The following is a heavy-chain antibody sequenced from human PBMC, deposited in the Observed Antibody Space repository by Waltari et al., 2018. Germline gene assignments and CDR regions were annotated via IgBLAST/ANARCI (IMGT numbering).Heavy chain of an antibody. CDR1: GGTLDNYV. J-gene: IGHJ3*01. D-gene: IGHD1-26*01. CDR2: TLTSPGLV. CDR3: TRGEIRVEPNGAFDL. Sequence: QVQLVQSGAEVKTPGSSVNVSCQASGGTLDNYVLNWVRQAPGHGLEWCGRTLTSPGLVTFAEKFHGRGAFTAHSSTTTAHMELSNLQLDDTAVYFCTRGEIRVEPNGAFDLWGQGTVVAVSS. V-gene: IGHV1-69*04.